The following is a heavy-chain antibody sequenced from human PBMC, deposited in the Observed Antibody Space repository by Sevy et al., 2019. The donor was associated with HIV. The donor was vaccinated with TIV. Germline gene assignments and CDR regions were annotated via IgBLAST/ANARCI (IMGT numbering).Heavy chain of an antibody. CDR1: GGSVSNYKW. Sequence: SETLSLTCAVSGGSVSNYKWWSGVRQPPGKGLEWIGEIYHFGSTNYNPSLRSRVTISLDKSKNQFSLQRNSVTAADTAVYYWAGLGEVDYNWNDAVPDSTFDIWGQGTMVTVSS. CDR3: AGLGEVDYNWNDAVPDSTFDI. J-gene: IGHJ3*02. D-gene: IGHD1-1*01. CDR2: IYHFGST. V-gene: IGHV4-4*02.